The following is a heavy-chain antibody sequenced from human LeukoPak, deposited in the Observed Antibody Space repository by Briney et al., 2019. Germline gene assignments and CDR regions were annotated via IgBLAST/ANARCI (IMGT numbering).Heavy chain of an antibody. CDR2: VDPEDGET. CDR3: ATVKKWNGDVRFDY. Sequence: ASVKISCKVSGYTFTYYYMHWVQQAPGKGLEWMGLVDPEDGETIYAEKFQGRVTITADTSTDTAYMELSSLRSEDTAVDYCATVKKWNGDVRFDYSGQGTLVTVSS. V-gene: IGHV1-69-2*01. J-gene: IGHJ4*02. CDR1: GYTFTYYY. D-gene: IGHD1-1*01.